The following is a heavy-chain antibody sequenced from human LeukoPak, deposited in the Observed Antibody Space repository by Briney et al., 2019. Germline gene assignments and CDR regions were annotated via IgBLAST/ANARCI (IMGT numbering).Heavy chain of an antibody. J-gene: IGHJ4*02. CDR1: GFTFNSYA. CDR3: ARDQLAYSGYDTLFDY. D-gene: IGHD5-12*01. Sequence: RTGGSLRLSCAASGFTFNSYAIHWVRQAQGKGLEWVAVISYDGSNKYYADSVKGRFTISRDNSKNTLYLQLNSLRPEDTAVYYCARDQLAYSGYDTLFDYWGQGTLVTVSS. V-gene: IGHV3-30*04. CDR2: ISYDGSNK.